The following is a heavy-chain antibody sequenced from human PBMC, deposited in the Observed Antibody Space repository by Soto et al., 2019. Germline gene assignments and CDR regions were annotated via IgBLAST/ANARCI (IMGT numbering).Heavy chain of an antibody. J-gene: IGHJ6*02. D-gene: IGHD3-3*01. CDR3: ARDMRVFGGMDV. Sequence: SETLSLTCTVSGGSITSYYWSWIRQPAGKGLEWIGRTYVTGDSNYSPSLKSRVTMSLDTSKNQLFLKLSSATAADTAVYYCARDMRVFGGMDVWGRGTTVTVSS. CDR2: TYVTGDS. CDR1: GGSITSYY. V-gene: IGHV4-4*07.